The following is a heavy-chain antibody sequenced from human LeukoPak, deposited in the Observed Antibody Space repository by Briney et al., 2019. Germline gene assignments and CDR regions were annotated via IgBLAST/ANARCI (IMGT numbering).Heavy chain of an antibody. CDR1: GFTFSSYA. Sequence: GGSLILSCAASGFTFSSYAMSWVRQAPGKGLEWVSAISGSAGTTYYADSVKGRFTISRDNSKNTLYLQINSLRAEDTAVYYCAKDHLPGIVVADRDYWGQGTLVTVSS. CDR3: AKDHLPGIVVADRDY. D-gene: IGHD6-19*01. J-gene: IGHJ4*02. CDR2: ISGSAGTT. V-gene: IGHV3-23*01.